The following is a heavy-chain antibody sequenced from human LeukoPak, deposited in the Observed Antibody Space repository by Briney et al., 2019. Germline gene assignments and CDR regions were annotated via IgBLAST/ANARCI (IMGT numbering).Heavy chain of an antibody. V-gene: IGHV3-30*03. CDR2: ISYDGSNK. CDR3: ATPQYYYDSSGSLDY. J-gene: IGHJ4*02. CDR1: GFTVSSNY. D-gene: IGHD3-22*01. Sequence: PGGSLRLSCAASGFTVSSNYMNWVRQAPGKGLEWVAVISYDGSNKYYADSVKGRFTISRDNSKNTPYLQMNSLRAEDTAVYYCATPQYYYDSSGSLDYWGQGTLVTVSS.